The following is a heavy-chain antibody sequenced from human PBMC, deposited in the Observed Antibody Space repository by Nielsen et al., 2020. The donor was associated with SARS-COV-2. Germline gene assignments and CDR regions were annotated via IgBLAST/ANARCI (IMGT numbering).Heavy chain of an antibody. CDR1: GFTFSSYD. J-gene: IGHJ4*02. CDR3: AKSIMELWDFDY. CDR2: IGTAGDT. Sequence: GGSLRLSCAASGFTFSSYDMHWVRQATGKGLEWVSAIGTAGDTYYPGSVKGRFTISRDNSKNTLYLQVNSLRADDTALYYCAKSIMELWDFDYWGQGTLVTVSS. D-gene: IGHD1-7*01. V-gene: IGHV3-13*01.